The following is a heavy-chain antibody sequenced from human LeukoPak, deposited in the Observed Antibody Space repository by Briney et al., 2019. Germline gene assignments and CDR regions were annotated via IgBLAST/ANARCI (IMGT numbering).Heavy chain of an antibody. Sequence: RGSLRLSRAASGFTLRSYAMSWVCQAPGKGLEWVSTISDSGGSTYYTDSVKGRFTISRDNAKNTLYLQMNSLRAEDTAVYCCAKKPSSGYYYIDYWGQGTLVTVSS. J-gene: IGHJ4*02. D-gene: IGHD3-22*01. CDR2: ISDSGGST. CDR1: GFTLRSYA. CDR3: AKKPSSGYYYIDY. V-gene: IGHV3-23*01.